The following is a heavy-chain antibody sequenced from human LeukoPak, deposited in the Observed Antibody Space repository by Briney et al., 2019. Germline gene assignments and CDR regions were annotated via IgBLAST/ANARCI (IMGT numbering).Heavy chain of an antibody. CDR1: GFTFSSYE. J-gene: IGHJ6*04. D-gene: IGHD3-10*02. CDR2: ISSSGSTI. Sequence: GGSLRLSCAASGFTFSSYEMNWVRQAPGKGLEWVSYISSSGSTIYYADSVKGRFTIFRDNAKNSLYLQMNSLRTEDTAVYYCAELGITMIGGVWGKGTTVTISS. CDR3: AELGITMIGGV. V-gene: IGHV3-48*03.